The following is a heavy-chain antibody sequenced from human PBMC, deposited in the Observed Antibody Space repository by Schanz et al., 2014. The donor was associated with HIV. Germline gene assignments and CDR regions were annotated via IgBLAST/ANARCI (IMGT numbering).Heavy chain of an antibody. CDR1: GLTISNYS. D-gene: IGHD4-17*01. CDR2: ISATGAYM. V-gene: IGHV3-21*02. Sequence: EVQLAESGGGLVKPGGSLRLSCAASGLTISNYSMNWVRQAPGKGLEWVAFISATGAYMYYADSVKGRFTISRDNAKKSLFLQMNSLRGEDTAVDYCARDGDGYGEYAYWGQGTLVTVSS. J-gene: IGHJ4*02. CDR3: ARDGDGYGEYAY.